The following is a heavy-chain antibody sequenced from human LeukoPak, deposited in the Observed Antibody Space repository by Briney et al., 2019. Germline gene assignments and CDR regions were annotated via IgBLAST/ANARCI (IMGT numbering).Heavy chain of an antibody. J-gene: IGHJ5*02. Sequence: SETLSLTCTVSGGSVSRGSYYWSWIRQPPGKGREWIGYIYYSGSTNYNPSLKSRVTVSVDTSKNQFSLKLSSVTAADTAVYYCARDPRSSGYCSGGSCSDWFDPWGQGTLVTVSS. CDR1: GGSVSRGSYY. CDR2: IYYSGST. CDR3: ARDPRSSGYCSGGSCSDWFDP. D-gene: IGHD2-15*01. V-gene: IGHV4-61*01.